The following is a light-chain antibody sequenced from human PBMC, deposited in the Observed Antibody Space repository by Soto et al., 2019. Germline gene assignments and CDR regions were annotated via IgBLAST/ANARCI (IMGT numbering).Light chain of an antibody. V-gene: IGKV3-11*01. CDR2: DAS. CDR1: QSVGSY. J-gene: IGKJ5*01. CDR3: QQRASWPIT. Sequence: EIVLTQSPATLSLSPGERATLSCRASQSVGSYLAWYQEKPGQAPRLLIYDASNRATGIPARFSGSESGTDFPLTISGLEPEDFAVCYCQQRASWPITFGQGTRLEIK.